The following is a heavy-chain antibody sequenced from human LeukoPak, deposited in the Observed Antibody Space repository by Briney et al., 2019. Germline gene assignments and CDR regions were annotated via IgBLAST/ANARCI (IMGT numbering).Heavy chain of an antibody. Sequence: GGSLRLSCRASGFTFSNYAMNWVRQTPGKGLESVSSLTGNSNNPNYADSVKGRFTISRDNSKNTLYLQMNSLRAEDTALYSCAKCAKTPEGGSGWCNWFDTWGQGTLVIVSS. CDR3: AKCAKTPEGGSGWCNWFDT. D-gene: IGHD3-3*01. V-gene: IGHV3-23*01. CDR2: LTGNSNNP. CDR1: GFTFSNYA. J-gene: IGHJ5*02.